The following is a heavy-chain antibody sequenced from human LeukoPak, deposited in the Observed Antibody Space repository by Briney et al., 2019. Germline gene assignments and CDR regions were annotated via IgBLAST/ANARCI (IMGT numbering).Heavy chain of an antibody. CDR2: IKSKIDGGTT. V-gene: IGHV3-15*01. J-gene: IGHJ4*02. CDR1: GFTFINAW. Sequence: GGSLRLSCAASGFTFINAWMTWVRQAPGKGLEWVGHIKSKIDGGTTDYAAPVKGRFTISRDDSKNTLYLQMNSLKTEDTAVYYCTADPPGFSSGIDYWGQGTLVTVSS. D-gene: IGHD6-19*01. CDR3: TADPPGFSSGIDY.